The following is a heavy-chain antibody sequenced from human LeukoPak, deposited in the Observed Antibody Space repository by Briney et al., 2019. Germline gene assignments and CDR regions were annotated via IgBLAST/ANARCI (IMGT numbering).Heavy chain of an antibody. CDR2: ISGSGGST. Sequence: GGSLRLSCAASGFTFSSYAMSWVRQAPGKGLEWVSAISGSGGSTYYADPVKGRFTISRDNSKNTLYLQMNSLRAEDTAVYYCAKGIAARSVRYYFDYWGQGTLVTVSS. V-gene: IGHV3-23*01. J-gene: IGHJ4*02. CDR1: GFTFSSYA. D-gene: IGHD6-6*01. CDR3: AKGIAARSVRYYFDY.